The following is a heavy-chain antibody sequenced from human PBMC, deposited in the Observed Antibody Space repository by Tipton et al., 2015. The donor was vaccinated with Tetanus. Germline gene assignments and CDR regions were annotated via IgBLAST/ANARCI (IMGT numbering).Heavy chain of an antibody. J-gene: IGHJ4*02. CDR1: GFTFSSYG. D-gene: IGHD2-15*01. Sequence: SLRLSCAASGFTFSSYGMHWVRQPPGKGLEWVAVIWFDGTNEHYADSVKGRLTIPRDNSKNTLYLQMNSLRAEDTAVYYCTRDLGGYAGYWGQGTLVTVSS. CDR3: TRDLGGYAGY. CDR2: IWFDGTNE. V-gene: IGHV3-33*01.